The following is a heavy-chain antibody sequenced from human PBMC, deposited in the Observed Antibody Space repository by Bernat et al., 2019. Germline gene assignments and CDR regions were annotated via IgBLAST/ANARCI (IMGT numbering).Heavy chain of an antibody. J-gene: IGHJ4*02. D-gene: IGHD6-19*01. V-gene: IGHV4-59*01. CDR3: AREISSAYYHFDY. CDR2: FDYTGST. CDR1: GASIRSNY. Sequence: QVRLQESGPGLVKPSETLSLTCIVSGASIRSNYWSWIRQPPGKGLEWIGYFDYTGSTNYNPSLKSRVTISGDTSRNQFSLKLYSVTAADTAVYYCAREISSAYYHFDYWGQGILVTVSS.